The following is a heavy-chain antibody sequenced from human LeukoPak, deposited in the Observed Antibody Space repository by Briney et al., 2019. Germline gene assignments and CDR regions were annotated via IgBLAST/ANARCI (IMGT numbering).Heavy chain of an antibody. CDR1: GSTFSSYW. D-gene: IGHD6-13*01. J-gene: IGHJ4*02. CDR2: IKRDGSST. Sequence: GGSLRLSCAASGSTFSSYWMHWVRQTPGKGLVWVSRIKRDGSSTNYADSVKGRFTISRDNAKNVLYLQMNSQGAEDTAVYYCAREVAVAGSQFDYWGQGTLVTVSS. V-gene: IGHV3-74*01. CDR3: AREVAVAGSQFDY.